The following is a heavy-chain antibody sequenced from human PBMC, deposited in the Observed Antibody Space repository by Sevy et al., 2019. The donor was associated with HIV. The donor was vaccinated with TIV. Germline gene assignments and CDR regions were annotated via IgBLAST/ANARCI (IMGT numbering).Heavy chain of an antibody. CDR2: ISDYNGYT. D-gene: IGHD3-10*01. J-gene: IGHJ6*02. V-gene: IGHV1-18*01. CDR1: GYTFSSYG. Sequence: ASVKVSCKASGYTFSSYGISWVRQAPGQGHEWMGWISDYNGYTNYAHKFQGRVTMSTETSTRTAYMELRSLRSDDTAVYFCAREGYYYRSGTYRPPNYYGMDVWGQGTAVTVSS. CDR3: AREGYYYRSGTYRPPNYYGMDV.